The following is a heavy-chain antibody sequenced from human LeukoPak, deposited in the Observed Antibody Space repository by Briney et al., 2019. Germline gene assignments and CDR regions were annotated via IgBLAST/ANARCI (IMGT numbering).Heavy chain of an antibody. D-gene: IGHD5-18*01. CDR2: IYYSGSA. CDR3: ARAPSWIQPTDY. J-gene: IGHJ4*02. Sequence: SETLSLTCTVSGGSISSSSYYWGWIRQPPGKGLEWIGSIYYSGSAYYNPSLKSRVTISVDTSKNQFSLKLSSVTAADTAVYYCARAPSWIQPTDYWGQGTLVTVSS. V-gene: IGHV4-39*07. CDR1: GGSISSSSYY.